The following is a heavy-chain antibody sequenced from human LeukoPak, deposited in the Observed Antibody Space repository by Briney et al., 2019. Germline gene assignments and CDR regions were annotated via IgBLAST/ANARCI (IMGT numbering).Heavy chain of an antibody. D-gene: IGHD6-13*01. J-gene: IGHJ4*02. CDR2: ISNDGSRK. Sequence: GGSLRLSCAPSGFTFSRHGMHWVRQAPGKGLEWVAIISNDGSRKYYAHSVEGRFTISRDNSKNTLYLQMDSLRAEDTAVYYCARDRAAAFFDYWGQGTLVTVSS. CDR3: ARDRAAAFFDY. V-gene: IGHV3-30*03. CDR1: GFTFSRHG.